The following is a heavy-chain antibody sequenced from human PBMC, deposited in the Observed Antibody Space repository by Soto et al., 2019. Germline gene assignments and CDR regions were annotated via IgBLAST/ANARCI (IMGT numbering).Heavy chain of an antibody. Sequence: GASVKVSCKASGGTFSSYAISWVRQAPGQGLEWMGGIIPIFGTANYAQKFQGWVTMTRDTSISTAYMELSRLRSDDTAVYYCARDLSRNSPAYYYYYGMDVWGQGTTVTVS. D-gene: IGHD2-2*01. V-gene: IGHV1-69*05. CDR1: GGTFSSYA. CDR2: IIPIFGTA. J-gene: IGHJ6*02. CDR3: ARDLSRNSPAYYYYYGMDV.